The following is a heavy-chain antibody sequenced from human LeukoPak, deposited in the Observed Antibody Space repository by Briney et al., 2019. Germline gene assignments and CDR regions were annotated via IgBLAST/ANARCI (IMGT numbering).Heavy chain of an antibody. CDR1: GYTFTSYY. J-gene: IGHJ4*02. Sequence: ASVKVSCKASGYTFTSYYMHWVRQAPGQGLEWMGIINPSGGSTSYAQKSQGRVTMTRDTSTSTVYMELSSLRSEDTAVYYCAGASGSYGEGFDYWGQGTLVTVSS. V-gene: IGHV1-46*03. D-gene: IGHD1-26*01. CDR2: INPSGGST. CDR3: AGASGSYGEGFDY.